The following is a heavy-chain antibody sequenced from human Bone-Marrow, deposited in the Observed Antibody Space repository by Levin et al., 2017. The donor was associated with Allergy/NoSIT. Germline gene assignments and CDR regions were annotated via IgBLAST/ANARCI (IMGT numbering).Heavy chain of an antibody. J-gene: IGHJ4*02. V-gene: IGHV3-15*01. CDR1: GFVFIDTW. Sequence: PGGSLRLSCAASGFVFIDTWMNWVRQAPGKGLEWVGRIKSKVHGGAADCAAPVRGRFTISRVDSENTLYLHMNNLNIEDTGVYYCTTAPTTNRIVDYWGQGTLVTVSS. CDR2: IKSKVHGGAA. D-gene: IGHD1-1*01. CDR3: TTAPTTNRIVDY.